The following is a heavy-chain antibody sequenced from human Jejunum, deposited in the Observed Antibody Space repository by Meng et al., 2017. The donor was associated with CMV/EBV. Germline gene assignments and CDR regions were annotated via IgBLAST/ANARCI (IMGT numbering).Heavy chain of an antibody. CDR2: INWNGGST. Sequence: DGYGMSWVRQVPGKGLEWVSGINWNGGSTGYADSVKGRFTISRDNAKNSLYLQMNSLRAEDTALYYCARAAGNCSGGSCLALAFDYWGQGTLVTVSS. V-gene: IGHV3-20*03. CDR3: ARAAGNCSGGSCLALAFDY. J-gene: IGHJ4*02. CDR1: DGYG. D-gene: IGHD2-15*01.